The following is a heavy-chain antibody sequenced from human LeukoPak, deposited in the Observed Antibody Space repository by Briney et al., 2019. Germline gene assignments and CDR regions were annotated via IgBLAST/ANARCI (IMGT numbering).Heavy chain of an antibody. CDR1: GFTFSSYE. V-gene: IGHV3-48*03. CDR3: ARGLLLWFGELLPPSDY. Sequence: GGSLRLSCAASGFTFSSYEMNWVRQAPGKGLEWVSYISRSGSTIYYADSVKGRFTISRDNAKNSLYLQMNSLRAEDTAVYYCARGLLLWFGELLPPSDYWGQGTLVTVSS. CDR2: ISRSGSTI. D-gene: IGHD3-10*01. J-gene: IGHJ4*02.